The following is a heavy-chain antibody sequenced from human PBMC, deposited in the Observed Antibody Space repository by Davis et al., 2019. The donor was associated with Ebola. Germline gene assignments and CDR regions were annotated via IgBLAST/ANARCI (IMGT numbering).Heavy chain of an antibody. CDR3: ARDVGTMVRGVIFKRPEVNWFDP. J-gene: IGHJ5*02. CDR1: GGSISSSNW. D-gene: IGHD3-10*01. V-gene: IGHV4-4*02. Sequence: PSETLSLTCAVSGGSISSSNWWSWVRQPPGKGLEWIGEIYHSGSTNYNPSLKSRVTISVDTSKNQFSLKLSSVTAADTAVYYCARDVGTMVRGVIFKRPEVNWFDPWGQGTLVTVSS. CDR2: IYHSGST.